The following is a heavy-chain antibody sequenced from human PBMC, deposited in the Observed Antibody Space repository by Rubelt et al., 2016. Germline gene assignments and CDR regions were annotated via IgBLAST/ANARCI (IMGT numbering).Heavy chain of an antibody. CDR2: INPSGGST. D-gene: IGHD6-13*01. CDR3: ARGSWFRGAFDI. Sequence: QVQLVQSGAEVKKPGASVKVSCKASGYTFTSYYMHWVRQAPGQGLEWMGIINPSGGSTAYARKVQVRATMTRDSSPSTVYMDLSSLRCEVAAVYYCARGSWFRGAFDIWGQGTMVTVSS. J-gene: IGHJ3*02. V-gene: IGHV1-46*01. CDR1: GYTFTSYY.